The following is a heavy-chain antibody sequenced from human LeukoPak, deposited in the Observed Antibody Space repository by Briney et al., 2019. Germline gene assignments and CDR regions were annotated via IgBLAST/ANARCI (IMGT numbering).Heavy chain of an antibody. CDR1: GGSVTSGGHY. CDR3: ARKREGATTGIDY. D-gene: IGHD1-26*01. CDR2: IYYSDST. V-gene: IGHV4-31*03. J-gene: IGHJ4*02. Sequence: SQTLSLTCSVSGGSVTSGGHYWSWIRQHPGKGLEWIGYIYYSDSTFYNPSLQSRVTISVDASNNQFSLKLSSVTAADTAVYYCARKREGATTGIDYWGQGTLVTVSS.